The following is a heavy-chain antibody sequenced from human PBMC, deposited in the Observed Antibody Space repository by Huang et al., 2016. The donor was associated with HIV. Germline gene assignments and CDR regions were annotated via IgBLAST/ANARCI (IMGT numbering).Heavy chain of an antibody. V-gene: IGHV4-39*02. CDR2: IYSNGNT. CDR1: GDSVDSSYSY. J-gene: IGHJ3*01. CDR3: SRGPSTPATEL. Sequence: QVQLQESGQGLVKPSATLSLTCIVSGDSVDSSYSYWGWVRPPPVKGLEWIGSIYSNGNTYYNQYLKSRITISVDTSKNHFSLNLKTVTAADTAVYYCSRGPSTPATELWGQGTMVTVSS. D-gene: IGHD1-1*01.